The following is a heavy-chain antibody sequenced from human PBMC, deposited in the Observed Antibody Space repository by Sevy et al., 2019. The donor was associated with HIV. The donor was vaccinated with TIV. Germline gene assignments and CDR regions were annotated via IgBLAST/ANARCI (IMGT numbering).Heavy chain of an antibody. Sequence: ASVKVSCKASGGTFSSYAISWVRQAPGQGLEWMGGIIPIFGTANYAQKFQGRVTITADESTSTAYMELSSLGSEDTAVYYCARVALSDYDFWSGYPRYYYYYGMDVWGQGTTVTVSS. V-gene: IGHV1-69*13. CDR2: IIPIFGTA. CDR1: GGTFSSYA. D-gene: IGHD3-3*01. J-gene: IGHJ6*02. CDR3: ARVALSDYDFWSGYPRYYYYYGMDV.